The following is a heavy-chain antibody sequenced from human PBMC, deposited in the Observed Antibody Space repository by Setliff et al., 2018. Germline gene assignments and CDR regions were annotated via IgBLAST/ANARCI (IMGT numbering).Heavy chain of an antibody. D-gene: IGHD3-3*01. CDR2: IIPIFGTA. J-gene: IGHJ5*02. CDR1: GYTFTSYG. V-gene: IGHV1-69*13. Sequence: SVKVSCKASGYTFTSYGISWVRQAPGQGLEWMGGIIPIFGTANYAQKFQGRVTITADESTSTAYMELSSLRSEDTAVYYCARGRRGNYDFWSGYSNWFDPWGQGTLVTVSS. CDR3: ARGRRGNYDFWSGYSNWFDP.